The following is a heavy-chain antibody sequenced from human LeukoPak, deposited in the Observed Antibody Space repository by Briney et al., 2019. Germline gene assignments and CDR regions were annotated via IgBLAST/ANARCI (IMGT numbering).Heavy chain of an antibody. CDR1: GFRFGRDW. D-gene: IGHD2-2*01. Sequence: QPGGSLRLTCVASGFRFGRDWISWVRQAPGKGLDWVACVKQDGTEKNYVVSVWGRFTVSVDNGKNSLYLQMNSLRAEDTAKYYCATLDSTKSVLWGRGTAVILSS. CDR2: VKQDGTEK. V-gene: IGHV3-7*01. CDR3: ATLDSTKSVL. J-gene: IGHJ1*01.